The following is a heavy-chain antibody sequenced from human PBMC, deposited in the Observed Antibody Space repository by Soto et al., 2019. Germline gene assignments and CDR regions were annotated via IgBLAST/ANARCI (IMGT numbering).Heavy chain of an antibody. V-gene: IGHV3-64*01. CDR2: ISSNGVGT. CDR3: ARRARPDFYYRDG. Sequence: EVQLAESGGGLAQPGGSLRLSCAASGFTLSGYAMDWVRQAPGKGLEYVSGISSNGVGTYYANSVQGRFTISRDNSKNTVYLQIGSLRPEDMAVYYCARRARPDFYYRDGWGKGTTVTVSS. CDR1: GFTLSGYA. D-gene: IGHD6-6*01. J-gene: IGHJ6*03.